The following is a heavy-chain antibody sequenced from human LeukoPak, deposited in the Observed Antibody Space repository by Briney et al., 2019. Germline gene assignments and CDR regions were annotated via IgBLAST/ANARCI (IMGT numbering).Heavy chain of an antibody. CDR1: GDTFTGYY. D-gene: IGHD5-24*01. Sequence: ASVTVSCKPSGDTFTGYYRRWVRQAPGQGLEWMGWINPNSGGTNYAQKFPGRVTMTRDTSISTAYMELSRLRSVDTAVYYCARPGDVDMATFDYWGQGTLVTVSS. CDR3: ARPGDVDMATFDY. V-gene: IGHV1-2*02. CDR2: INPNSGGT. J-gene: IGHJ4*02.